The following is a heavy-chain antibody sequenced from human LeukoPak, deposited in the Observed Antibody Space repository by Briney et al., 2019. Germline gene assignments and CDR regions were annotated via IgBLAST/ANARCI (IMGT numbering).Heavy chain of an antibody. D-gene: IGHD5-18*01. V-gene: IGHV3-23*01. J-gene: IGHJ4*02. Sequence: QPGGSLRLSCAAAGFTFSSNAMSWVRQAPGKGLEWVSAITGSGGSTYYADSVKGRFTISRDNSKKTLYLQMNSLRVEDTAVYYCARRINTALVDYWGQGTLVTVSS. CDR3: ARRINTALVDY. CDR2: ITGSGGST. CDR1: GFTFSSNA.